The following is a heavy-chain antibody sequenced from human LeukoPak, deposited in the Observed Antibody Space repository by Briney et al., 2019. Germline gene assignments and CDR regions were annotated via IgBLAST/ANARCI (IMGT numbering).Heavy chain of an antibody. CDR3: AREPGYCSGGSCYRAYFDY. CDR1: GGSISSYY. Sequence: SETLSLTCTVSGGSISSYYWSWIRQPAGKGLEWIGRIYTSGSTNFNPSLKSRVIMSVDTSKNQFSLKLSSVTAADTAVYYCAREPGYCSGGSCYRAYFDYWGQGTLVTVSS. J-gene: IGHJ4*02. V-gene: IGHV4-4*07. CDR2: IYTSGST. D-gene: IGHD2-15*01.